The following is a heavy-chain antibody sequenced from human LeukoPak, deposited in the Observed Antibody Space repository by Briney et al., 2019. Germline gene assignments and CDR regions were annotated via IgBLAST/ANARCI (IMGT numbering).Heavy chain of an antibody. CDR1: GFTFSNYG. J-gene: IGHJ4*02. D-gene: IGHD5-18*01. CDR3: AKSAGYSYGIYFDY. CDR2: ISGSGDGT. V-gene: IGHV3-23*01. Sequence: GGSLRLSCAASGFTFSNYGLSWVRQAPGKGLEWVSIISGSGDGTYHADSVKGRFTISRDNSKNTLYLQMNSQRAEDTAVYFCAKSAGYSYGIYFDYWGQGTLVTVSS.